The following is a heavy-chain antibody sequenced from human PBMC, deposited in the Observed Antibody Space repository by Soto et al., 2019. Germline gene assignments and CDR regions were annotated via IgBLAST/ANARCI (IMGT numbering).Heavy chain of an antibody. J-gene: IGHJ6*02. V-gene: IGHV4-59*01. CDR1: GGSISSYY. CDR3: ARGPAAGSYYYYGMDV. CDR2: IYYSGST. D-gene: IGHD6-13*01. Sequence: SETLSLTCTVSGGSISSYYWSWIRQPPGKGLEWIGYIYYSGSTNYNPALKSRVTITVDTSKNQFSLKLSSVTAADTDGYYCARGPAAGSYYYYGMDVWGQGTTVTVSS.